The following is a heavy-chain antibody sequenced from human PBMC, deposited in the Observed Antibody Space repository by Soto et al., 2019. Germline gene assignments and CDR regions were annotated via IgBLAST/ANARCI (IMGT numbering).Heavy chain of an antibody. CDR1: GGSISSAAYC. V-gene: IGHV4-30-4*02. Sequence: PSETLSLTCTVSGGSISSAAYCWSWIRQSPDKGLEWIGHIYDGGTTYSSPSLKGRVTISADTSETQFSLKLSSVTAADTAVYYCARKGPRPSFDIWGQGTMVTVSS. J-gene: IGHJ3*02. CDR2: IYDGGTT. CDR3: ARKGPRPSFDI.